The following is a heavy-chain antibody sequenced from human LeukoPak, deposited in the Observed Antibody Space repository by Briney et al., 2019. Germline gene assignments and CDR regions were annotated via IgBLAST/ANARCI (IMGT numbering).Heavy chain of an antibody. Sequence: PGGSLRLSCAASGFTFRNYWMHWVRQAPGKGLVWVSRISSDGRSTSYADSVKGRFTVSRDNAKNTLYLQMNSLGAEDTAAYYCARDSFDYQYYYGMDVWGQGTTVTVSS. V-gene: IGHV3-74*01. J-gene: IGHJ6*02. CDR1: GFTFRNYW. CDR3: ARDSFDYQYYYGMDV. CDR2: ISSDGRST.